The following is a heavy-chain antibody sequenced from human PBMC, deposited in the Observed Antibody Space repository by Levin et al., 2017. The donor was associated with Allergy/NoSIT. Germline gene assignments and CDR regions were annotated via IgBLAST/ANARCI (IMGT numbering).Heavy chain of an antibody. CDR1: GVSLSSGDYY. CDR3: GRGNRGIDY. Sequence: SETLSLTCTVSGVSLSSGDYYWSWIRQPPGKGLEWIVYVYHTGATYYNPSLKTRLTMSVDTSKNQFSLNLNSVTVADTAVYYCGRGNRGIDYWGQETLVTVSS. V-gene: IGHV4-30-4*01. J-gene: IGHJ4*02. CDR2: VYHTGAT.